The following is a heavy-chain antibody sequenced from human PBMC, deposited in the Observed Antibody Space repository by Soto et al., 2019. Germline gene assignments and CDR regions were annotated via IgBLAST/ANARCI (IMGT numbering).Heavy chain of an antibody. CDR1: GDTFNFYS. Sequence: QVQLVQSGAEVKRPGSSVKVSCRASGDTFNFYSINWVRQAPGLGLEWMGRVNPIVSMSNYAQKFQGRVTMTADKSTSTVYMELSSLRSEYTAIYYCASSYGSGYRAFDYWGQGALVTVSS. D-gene: IGHD3-10*01. CDR2: VNPIVSMS. J-gene: IGHJ4*02. CDR3: ASSYGSGYRAFDY. V-gene: IGHV1-69*02.